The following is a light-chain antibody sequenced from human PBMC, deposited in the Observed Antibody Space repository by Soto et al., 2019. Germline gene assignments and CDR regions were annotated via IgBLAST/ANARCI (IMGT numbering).Light chain of an antibody. CDR3: QQYNNWPPIT. Sequence: EIVMTQSPVTLSVSPGERATLSCRASQSVSSSLAWYQQKPGQAPRLLVYGASTRATGVPARFSGSGSGTKFTLTIISLQSEDFAVYYCQQYNNWPPITFGQGTRLEIK. V-gene: IGKV3-15*01. CDR2: GAS. J-gene: IGKJ5*01. CDR1: QSVSSS.